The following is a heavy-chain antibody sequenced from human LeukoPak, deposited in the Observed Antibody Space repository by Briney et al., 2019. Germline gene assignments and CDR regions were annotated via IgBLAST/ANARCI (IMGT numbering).Heavy chain of an antibody. CDR3: ARVLYYYDSSGYRRFDP. CDR1: GYTFTGYY. CDR2: INPNSGGT. J-gene: IGHJ5*02. V-gene: IGHV1-2*02. Sequence: ASVKVSCKASGYTFTGYYMHWVRQAPGQGLEWMGWINPNSGGTNYAQKFQGRVTMTRDTSISTAYMELSRLRSDDTAVYYCARVLYYYDSSGYRRFDPWGQGTLVTVSS. D-gene: IGHD3-22*01.